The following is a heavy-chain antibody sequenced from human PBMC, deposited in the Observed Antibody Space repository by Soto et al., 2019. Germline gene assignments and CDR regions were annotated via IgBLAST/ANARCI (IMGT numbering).Heavy chain of an antibody. J-gene: IGHJ4*02. D-gene: IGHD5-18*01. CDR1: GYTFTSYD. CDR3: EREWIQLWLFDY. Sequence: ASVKVSCKASGYTFTSYDINWVRQATGQGLEWMGWMNPNSGNTGYAQKFQGRVTMTRNTSISTAYMELSSLRSEDTAVYYCEREWIQLWLFDYWGQGTLVTVSS. V-gene: IGHV1-8*01. CDR2: MNPNSGNT.